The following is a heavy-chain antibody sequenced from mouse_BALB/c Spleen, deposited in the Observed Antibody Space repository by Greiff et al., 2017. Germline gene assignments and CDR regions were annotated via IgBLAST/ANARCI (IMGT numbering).Heavy chain of an antibody. D-gene: IGHD3-1*01. CDR3: ARSSSGYGAY. V-gene: IGHV3-2*02. Sequence: EVHLVESGPGLVKPSQSLSLTCTVTGYSITSDYAWNWIRQFPGNKLEWMGYISYSGSTSYNPSLKSRISITRDTSKNQFFLQLNSVTTEDTATYYCARSSSGYGAYWGQGTLVTVSA. J-gene: IGHJ3*01. CDR2: ISYSGST. CDR1: GYSITSDYA.